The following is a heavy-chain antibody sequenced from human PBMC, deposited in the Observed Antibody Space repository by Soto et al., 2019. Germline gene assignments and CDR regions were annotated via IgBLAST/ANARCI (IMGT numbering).Heavy chain of an antibody. CDR2: ISYDGSNK. J-gene: IGHJ6*02. Sequence: GGSLSLSCAASGFTFSSYFMHWVRQAPGKGLEWVAVISYDGSNKYYADSVKGRFTISRDNSKNTLYLQMNSLRAEDTAVYYCAKNRDTVTTYYYYGMDVWGQGTTVTVSS. CDR3: AKNRDTVTTYYYYGMDV. V-gene: IGHV3-30*18. D-gene: IGHD4-4*01. CDR1: GFTFSSYF.